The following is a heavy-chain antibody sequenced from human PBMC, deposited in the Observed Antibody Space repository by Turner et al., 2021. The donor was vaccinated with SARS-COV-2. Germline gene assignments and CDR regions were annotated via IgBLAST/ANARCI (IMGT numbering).Heavy chain of an antibody. V-gene: IGHV3-53*02. J-gene: IGHJ4*02. D-gene: IGHD3-10*01. CDR1: GFTVSSNY. CDR2: IYSGGST. CDR3: ARGPHPRGFDY. Sequence: EVQLVETGGGWIQPGGSLRLSCAASGFTVSSNYMSWVRQAPGKGLEWVSVIYSGGSTYYADSVKGRFTISRDNSKTTLYLQMNSLRAEDTAVYYCARGPHPRGFDYWGQGTLVTVSS.